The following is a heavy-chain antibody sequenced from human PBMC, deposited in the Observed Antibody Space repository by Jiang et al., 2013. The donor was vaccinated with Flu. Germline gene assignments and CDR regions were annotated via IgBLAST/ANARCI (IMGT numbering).Heavy chain of an antibody. V-gene: IGHV1-3*01. CDR3: ARRVGRTFDY. D-gene: IGHD3-16*01. CDR2: INVGNGNT. CDR1: GYTFLSYA. Sequence: SGAEVKKPGASVLISCKASGYTFLSYAIHWVRQAPGQGLEWMGWINVGNGNTKYSQEFLGRVTITRDTSAITAYMELSSLRSEDTAVYYCARRVGRTFDYWGQGTLVTVSS. J-gene: IGHJ4*02.